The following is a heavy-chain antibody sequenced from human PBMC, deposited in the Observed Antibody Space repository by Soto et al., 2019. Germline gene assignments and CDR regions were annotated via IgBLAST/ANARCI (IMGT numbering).Heavy chain of an antibody. D-gene: IGHD6-6*01. CDR3: ASQQLGPSYYYGMDV. V-gene: IGHV1-69*12. J-gene: IGHJ6*02. CDR2: TIPIFRTA. CDR1: GGTFNSYA. Sequence: QVQLVQSGAEVKRHGSSVKVSCKASGGTFNSYAISWVRQAPGQGLEWMGGTIPIFRTADYAQKFQGRVTITADESTSTAYMELSSLRSEDTAVYYCASQQLGPSYYYGMDVWGQGTTVTVSS.